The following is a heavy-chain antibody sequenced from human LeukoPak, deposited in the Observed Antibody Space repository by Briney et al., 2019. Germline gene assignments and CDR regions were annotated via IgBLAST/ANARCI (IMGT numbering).Heavy chain of an antibody. Sequence: GGSLRLSCAASGFTFRNYGLSWVRQAPGKGLEWVSYISGAGGNVNYADSVKGRFTISRDNSKNTLYLQMNSLRAEDTAVYYCAKDGVTTGVNPYYFDYWGQGTLVTVSS. CDR1: GFTFRNYG. V-gene: IGHV3-23*01. J-gene: IGHJ4*02. CDR3: AKDGVTTGVNPYYFDY. CDR2: ISGAGGNV. D-gene: IGHD4-17*01.